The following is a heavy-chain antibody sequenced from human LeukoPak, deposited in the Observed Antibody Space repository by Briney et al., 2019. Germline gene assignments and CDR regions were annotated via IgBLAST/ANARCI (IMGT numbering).Heavy chain of an antibody. CDR1: GYSFTTYW. CDR2: IYPGDSNT. CDR3: ARQSDSSLEYYYGMDV. V-gene: IGHV5-51*01. J-gene: IGHJ6*02. D-gene: IGHD3-22*01. Sequence: GESLKISCKGSGYSFTTYWIAWVRQMPGKGLEWMGIIYPGDSNTIYSPSFQGQVTISADKSISTAYLQWSSLKASDSAMYYCARQSDSSLEYYYGMDVWGQGITVTVSS.